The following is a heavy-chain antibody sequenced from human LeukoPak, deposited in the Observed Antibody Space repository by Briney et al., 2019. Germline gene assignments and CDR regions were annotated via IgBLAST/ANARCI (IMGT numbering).Heavy chain of an antibody. CDR1: GGSFSGYY. D-gene: IGHD1-26*01. V-gene: IGHV4-34*01. J-gene: IGHJ4*02. CDR3: AREQVGATAPIDY. CDR2: INHSGST. Sequence: PSETLSLTCAVYGGSFSGYYWSWIRQPPGKGLEWIGEINHSGSTNYNPSLKSRVTISVDTSKNQFSLKLSSVTAADTAVYYCAREQVGATAPIDYWGQGTLVTVSS.